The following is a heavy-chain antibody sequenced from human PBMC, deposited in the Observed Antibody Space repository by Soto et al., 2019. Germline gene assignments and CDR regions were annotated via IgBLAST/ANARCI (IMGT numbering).Heavy chain of an antibody. Sequence: QVQLQQWGAGLLKPSETLSLTCAVYGGSFSGYYWSWIRQPPGKGLEWIGEINHSGSTNYNPSLKSRVTISVDTSKNQFSLKLSSVTAADTAVYYCARGDIVLNVVYFDYWGQGTLVTVSS. D-gene: IGHD2-8*01. CDR1: GGSFSGYY. J-gene: IGHJ4*02. CDR2: INHSGST. V-gene: IGHV4-34*01. CDR3: ARGDIVLNVVYFDY.